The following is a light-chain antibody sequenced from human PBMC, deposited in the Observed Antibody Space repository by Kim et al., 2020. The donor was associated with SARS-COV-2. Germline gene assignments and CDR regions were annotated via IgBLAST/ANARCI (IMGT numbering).Light chain of an antibody. V-gene: IGLV1-36*01. CDR3: AAWDGSLNAYV. CDR1: SSNIGNNA. Sequence: QRVSISCSGSSSNIGNNAVTWYQQVPGKAPKLLIYYDDLLPSGVSDRFSGSKSGTSASLAISGLRSEDEADYYCAAWDGSLNAYVFGTGTKVTVL. J-gene: IGLJ1*01. CDR2: YDD.